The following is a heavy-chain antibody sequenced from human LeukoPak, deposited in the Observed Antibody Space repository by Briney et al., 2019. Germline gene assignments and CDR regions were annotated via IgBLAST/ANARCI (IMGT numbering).Heavy chain of an antibody. CDR2: ISGSGGST. Sequence: GGSLRLSCAASGFTFSSYAMSWVRQAPGKGLEWVSAISGSGGSTYYADSVKGRFTISRDNSKNTLYLQMNSLRAEDTAAYYCARTMTTATTHGELDFWGQGTLVTVSS. CDR1: GFTFSSYA. CDR3: ARTMTTATTHGELDF. D-gene: IGHD4-17*01. V-gene: IGHV3-23*01. J-gene: IGHJ4*02.